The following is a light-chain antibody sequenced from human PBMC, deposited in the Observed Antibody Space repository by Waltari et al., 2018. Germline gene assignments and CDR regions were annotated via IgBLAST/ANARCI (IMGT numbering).Light chain of an antibody. J-gene: IGKJ2*01. CDR1: QSINIW. CDR2: MAS. Sequence: DIQMTQAPSTLSASVGDRVTITCRASQSINIWLAWYQQKPGKAPKLLIHMASSLESGVPSRFSGTGSGTEFTLTISSLQPDDFATYYCQQYNTYSTFGQGTKLEIK. V-gene: IGKV1-5*03. CDR3: QQYNTYST.